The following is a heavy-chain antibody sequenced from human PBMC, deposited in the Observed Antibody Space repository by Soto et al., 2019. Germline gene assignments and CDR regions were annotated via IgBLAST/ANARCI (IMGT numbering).Heavy chain of an antibody. J-gene: IGHJ6*02. CDR1: GFTFSSYW. V-gene: IGHV3-7*01. D-gene: IGHD6-6*01. Sequence: GGSLRLSCAASGFTFSSYWMSWVRQAPGKGLEWVANIKQDGSEKYYVDSVKGRFTISRDNAKNSLYLQMNSLRAEDTAVYYCARIAARPGPYYYYGMDVWGQGTTVTVSS. CDR3: ARIAARPGPYYYYGMDV. CDR2: IKQDGSEK.